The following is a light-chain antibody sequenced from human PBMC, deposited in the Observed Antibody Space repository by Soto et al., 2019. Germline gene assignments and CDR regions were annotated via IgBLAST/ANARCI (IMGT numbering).Light chain of an antibody. Sequence: HSVLTQPPSVSGAPGQRVAISCTGSSSNIGAEYDVHWHQQLPGTAPKRLIYGDNNRLSGVPDRFSGSKSGTSASLAITGLKPEDETDYYCQAYDISLSTFVFGTGTNVPV. CDR3: QAYDISLSTFV. V-gene: IGLV1-40*01. CDR2: GDN. J-gene: IGLJ1*01. CDR1: SSNIGAEYD.